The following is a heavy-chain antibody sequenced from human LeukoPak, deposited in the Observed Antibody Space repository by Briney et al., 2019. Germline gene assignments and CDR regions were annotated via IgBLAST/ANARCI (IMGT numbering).Heavy chain of an antibody. CDR3: AKDIRSIAAASFDY. Sequence: GGSLRLSCAASGFTFDDYAMHWVRQAPGKGLEWVSGISWNSGSIGYADSVKGRFTISRDNAKNSLYLQMNSLRAEDTALYYCAKDIRSIAAASFDYWGQGTLVTVSS. CDR1: GFTFDDYA. D-gene: IGHD6-13*01. CDR2: ISWNSGSI. J-gene: IGHJ4*02. V-gene: IGHV3-9*01.